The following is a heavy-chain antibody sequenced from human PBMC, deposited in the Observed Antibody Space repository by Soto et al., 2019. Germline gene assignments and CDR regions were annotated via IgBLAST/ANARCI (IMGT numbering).Heavy chain of an antibody. CDR2: MYYSGST. Sequence: QVQLQESGPGLVKPSQTLSLTCTVSGGSISSGGYYWSWIRQHPGKGLEWSGYMYYSGSTYYSPSHKSRVTRSVDPTKNHFPLKLSSVTAADTAAYYCARGGGFLAPDNWFEPWGQGTLVTVSS. D-gene: IGHD3-3*01. CDR3: ARGGGFLAPDNWFEP. J-gene: IGHJ5*02. CDR1: GGSISSGGYY. V-gene: IGHV4-31*03.